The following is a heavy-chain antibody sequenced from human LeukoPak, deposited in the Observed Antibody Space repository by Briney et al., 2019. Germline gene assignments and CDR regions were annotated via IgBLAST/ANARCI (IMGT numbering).Heavy chain of an antibody. J-gene: IGHJ4*02. CDR2: IYYSGST. CDR1: GGSISSGDYY. V-gene: IGHV4-30-4*08. Sequence: SQTLSLTCTVSGGSISSGDYYWSWIRQPPGKGLEWIGYIYYSGSTYYNPSLKSRVTISVDTSKNQFSLKLSSVTAADTAVYYCARDGDITGTTRFDYWGQGTLVTVSS. CDR3: ARDGDITGTTRFDY. D-gene: IGHD1-7*01.